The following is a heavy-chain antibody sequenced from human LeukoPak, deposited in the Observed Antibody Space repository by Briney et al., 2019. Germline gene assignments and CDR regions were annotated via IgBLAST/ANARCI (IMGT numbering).Heavy chain of an antibody. CDR1: GFTFSTYA. CDR2: ISGSGGST. J-gene: IGHJ4*02. Sequence: GGSLRLSCAASGFTFSTYAMSWVRQAPGKGLEWVSAISGSGGSTYYADSVKGRFAISRDNSQNTLYLQINSLRAEDTAVYYSATKNDVNYFYFDNWGQGTLVTVSS. CDR3: ATKNDVNYFYFDN. V-gene: IGHV3-23*01. D-gene: IGHD1-1*01.